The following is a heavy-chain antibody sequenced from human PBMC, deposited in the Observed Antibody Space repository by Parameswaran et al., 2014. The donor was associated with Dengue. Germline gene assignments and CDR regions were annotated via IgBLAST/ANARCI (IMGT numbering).Heavy chain of an antibody. J-gene: IGHJ4*02. V-gene: IGHV3-11*03. CDR1: GFTFSDYY. CDR3: ALVGATKAFDY. CDR2: ISSSSSYT. Sequence: GSLRLSCAASGFTFSDYYMSWIRQAPGKGLEWVSYISSSSSYTNYADSVKGRFTISRDNAKNSLYLQMNSLRAEDTAVYYCALVGATKAFDYWGQGTLVTVSS. D-gene: IGHD1-26*01.